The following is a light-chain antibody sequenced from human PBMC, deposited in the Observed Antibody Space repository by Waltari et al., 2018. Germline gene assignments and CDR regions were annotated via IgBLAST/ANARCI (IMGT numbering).Light chain of an antibody. Sequence: QSALTQAPSVSATPGQRVTISCSGTNYNIGSGLVHWYQQVPGMSPKLLIYSNDQRPSGVPDRFSGSKSGTSASLAISGLQSEDEADYYCATWDGRVNGVLFGGGTKVTVL. CDR3: ATWDGRVNGVL. CDR2: SND. J-gene: IGLJ2*01. V-gene: IGLV1-44*01. CDR1: NYNIGSGL.